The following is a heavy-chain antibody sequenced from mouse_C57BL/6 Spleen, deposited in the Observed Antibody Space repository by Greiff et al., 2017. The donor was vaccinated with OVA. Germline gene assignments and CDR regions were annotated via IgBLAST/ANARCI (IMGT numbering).Heavy chain of an antibody. CDR3: ARENSYGSSSFAY. J-gene: IGHJ3*01. D-gene: IGHD1-1*01. CDR1: GYTFTTYP. V-gene: IGHV1-47*01. Sequence: QVQLQQSGAELVKPGASVKMSCTASGYTFTTYPIEWMKQNHGKSLEWIGNFHPYNDDTKYNEKFKGKATLTVEKSSSTFYLEISRLTSDDSAVYYCARENSYGSSSFAYWGQGTLVTVSA. CDR2: FHPYNDDT.